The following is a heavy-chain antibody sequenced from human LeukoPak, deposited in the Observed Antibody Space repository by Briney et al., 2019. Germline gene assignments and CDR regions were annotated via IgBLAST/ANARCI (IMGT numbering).Heavy chain of an antibody. V-gene: IGHV1-46*01. CDR3: ARDKAAAGTLFDY. CDR2: INPSGGST. CDR1: GYTFTSYY. D-gene: IGHD6-13*01. Sequence: ASVKVSCKASGYTFTSYYIHWVRQAPGQGLEWMGIINPSGGSTSYEQKFQARVTMTRDMSTSTVYMELSSLRSEDTAVYYCARDKAAAGTLFDYWGQGALVTVSS. J-gene: IGHJ4*02.